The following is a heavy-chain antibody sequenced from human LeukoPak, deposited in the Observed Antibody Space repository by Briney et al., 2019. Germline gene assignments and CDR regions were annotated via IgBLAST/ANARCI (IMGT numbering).Heavy chain of an antibody. J-gene: IGHJ3*02. D-gene: IGHD3-10*01. V-gene: IGHV5-51*01. CDR2: IYPGDSDT. CDR3: ARRGRSTKGWFGESYAFDI. Sequence: GESLKISCKGSGYSFTSYWIGWVRQMPGKGLEWMGIIYPGDSDTRYSPPFQGQVTISADKSISTAYLQWSSLKASDTAMYYCARRGRSTKGWFGESYAFDIWGQGTMDTVSS. CDR1: GYSFTSYW.